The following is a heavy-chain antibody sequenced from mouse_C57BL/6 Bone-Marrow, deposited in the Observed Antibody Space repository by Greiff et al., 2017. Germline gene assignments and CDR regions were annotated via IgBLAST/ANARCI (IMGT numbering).Heavy chain of an antibody. V-gene: IGHV1-64*01. CDR1: GYTFTSYW. Sequence: QVQLQQPGAELVKPGASVKLSCKASGYTFTSYWMHWVKQRPGQGLEWIGMIHPTSGSTNYNEKFKSKATLTVDKSSSTAYMQLSSLTSEDAAVYYCARGDYGNHHYAMDYWGQGTSVTVSS. J-gene: IGHJ4*01. CDR3: ARGDYGNHHYAMDY. D-gene: IGHD2-1*01. CDR2: IHPTSGST.